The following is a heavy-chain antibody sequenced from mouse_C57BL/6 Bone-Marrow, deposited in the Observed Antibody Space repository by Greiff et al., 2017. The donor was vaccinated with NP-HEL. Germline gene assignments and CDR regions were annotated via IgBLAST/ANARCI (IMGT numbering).Heavy chain of an antibody. V-gene: IGHV1-64*01. Sequence: QVQLQQPGAELVKPGASVKLSCKASGYTFTSYWMHWVKQRPGQGLEWIGMIHPNSGSTNYNEKFKSKATLTVDKSSSTAYMQLSSLTSEDSAVYYCARFHYGSYWFAYWGQGTLVTVSA. CDR1: GYTFTSYW. CDR2: IHPNSGST. CDR3: ARFHYGSYWFAY. J-gene: IGHJ3*01. D-gene: IGHD1-1*01.